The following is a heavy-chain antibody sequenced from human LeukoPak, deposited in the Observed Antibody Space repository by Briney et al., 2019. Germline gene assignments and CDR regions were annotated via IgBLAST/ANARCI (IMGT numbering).Heavy chain of an antibody. CDR2: IYTSGST. D-gene: IGHD2-2*01. Sequence: PSETLSLTCTVSGGSISSYYWSWIRQPAGKGLEWIGRIYTSGSTNYNPSLKSRVTMSVDTSKNQFSLKLSSVTAADTAVYYCARGGYCSSTRCYADYWGQGTLVTVSS. CDR3: ARGGYCSSTRCYADY. V-gene: IGHV4-4*07. CDR1: GGSISSYY. J-gene: IGHJ4*02.